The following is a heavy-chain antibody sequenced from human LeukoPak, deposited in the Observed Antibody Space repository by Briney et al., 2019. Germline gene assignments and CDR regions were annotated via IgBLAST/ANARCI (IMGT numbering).Heavy chain of an antibody. CDR3: AKSRDGYLRGLY. D-gene: IGHD5-24*01. CDR1: GFTFSSYG. V-gene: IGHV3-33*06. J-gene: IGHJ4*02. Sequence: GGSLRLSCGASGFTFSSYGMHWVRQAPGNGLEWVADIWHDGSNTHYADSVKGRFIISRDNSRNTLYLQMDSLRAEDTAVYYCAKSRDGYLRGLYWGQGTLLTVSS. CDR2: IWHDGSNT.